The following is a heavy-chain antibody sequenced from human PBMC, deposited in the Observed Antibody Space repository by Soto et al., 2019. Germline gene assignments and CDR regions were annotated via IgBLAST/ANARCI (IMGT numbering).Heavy chain of an antibody. CDR1: GFTFSDYY. Sequence: QVQLVESGGGLVKPGGSLRLSCAASGFTFSDYYMSWIRQAPGKGLEWVSYISSSGSTIYFADSVKGRFTISRDNAKNSLYLQMNSLRAEDTAVYYCAREKEQQQLVGPNDAFDIWGQGTMVTVSS. D-gene: IGHD6-13*01. CDR2: ISSSGSTI. J-gene: IGHJ3*02. V-gene: IGHV3-11*01. CDR3: AREKEQQQLVGPNDAFDI.